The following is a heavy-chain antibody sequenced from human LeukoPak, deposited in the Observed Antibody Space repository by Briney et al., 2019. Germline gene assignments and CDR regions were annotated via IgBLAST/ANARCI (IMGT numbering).Heavy chain of an antibody. Sequence: GGSLRLSCAASGFTFSSYGMHWVRQGPGKGLEWVAFIRNDGSHKYYADSVKSRFTISRDNSKNTLYLQMNSLRADDTAVYYCAKAGGSSWDPFDYWGQGTLVTVSS. J-gene: IGHJ4*02. D-gene: IGHD6-13*01. V-gene: IGHV3-30*02. CDR3: AKAGGSSWDPFDY. CDR2: IRNDGSHK. CDR1: GFTFSSYG.